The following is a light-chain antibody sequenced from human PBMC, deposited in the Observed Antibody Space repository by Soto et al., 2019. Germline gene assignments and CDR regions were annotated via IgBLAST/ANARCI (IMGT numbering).Light chain of an antibody. CDR1: QSVSSSY. J-gene: IGKJ1*01. CDR2: GAS. CDR3: QQYGSSPWT. Sequence: EIVLTQSPGTLSLSPGERATLSFRASQSVSSSYLAWYQQKPGQAPRLLIYGASSRATGIPDRFSGSGSGTDFTLTISRLEPEDFAVYYCQQYGSSPWTFGQGTKMDIK. V-gene: IGKV3-20*01.